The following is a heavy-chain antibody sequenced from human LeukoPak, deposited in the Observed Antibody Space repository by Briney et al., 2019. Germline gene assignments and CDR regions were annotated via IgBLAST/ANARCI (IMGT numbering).Heavy chain of an antibody. J-gene: IGHJ3*02. Sequence: SETLSLTCTVSGGSISSGDYYWSWIRQPPGKGLEWIGYIYYSGSTYYNPSLKSRVTISVDTSKNQFSLKLSSVTAADTAVYYCAGEDSGSYPPHAFDIWGQGTMVTVSS. D-gene: IGHD1-26*01. CDR3: AGEDSGSYPPHAFDI. CDR1: GGSISSGDYY. V-gene: IGHV4-30-4*08. CDR2: IYYSGST.